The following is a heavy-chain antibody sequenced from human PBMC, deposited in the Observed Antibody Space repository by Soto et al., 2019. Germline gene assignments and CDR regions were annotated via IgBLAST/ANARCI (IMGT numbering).Heavy chain of an antibody. CDR3: ARAGSERLRLPASLDS. V-gene: IGHV1-46*01. Sequence: ASVKVSCKASGDTCTSYYMHWVRQAPGQGLEWMGIINPSGGSTNYAQKFQGRVTITADESTSTADMELSSLRSEDTAVYYCARAGSERLRLPASLDSWGQGTLVTVSS. CDR1: GDTCTSYY. D-gene: IGHD5-12*01. CDR2: INPSGGST. J-gene: IGHJ4*02.